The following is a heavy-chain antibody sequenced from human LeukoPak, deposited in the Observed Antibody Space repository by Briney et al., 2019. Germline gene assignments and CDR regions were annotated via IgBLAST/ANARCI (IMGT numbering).Heavy chain of an antibody. J-gene: IGHJ5*02. V-gene: IGHV4-4*07. Sequence: PSETLSRACTVSGGSISSYYWSWIRQPAGKGLEWIGGIYTSGSTKYNPSLKSRVTMSVDTSKNQFSLKLSSVTAADTAVYYCARDSSRSTSWGAQNWFDPWGQGTLVTVSS. D-gene: IGHD2-2*01. CDR2: IYTSGST. CDR3: ARDSSRSTSWGAQNWFDP. CDR1: GGSISSYY.